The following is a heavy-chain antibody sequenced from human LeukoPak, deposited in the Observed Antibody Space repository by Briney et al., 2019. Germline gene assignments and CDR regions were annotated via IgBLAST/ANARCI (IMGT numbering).Heavy chain of an antibody. D-gene: IGHD1-26*01. CDR1: GFTFSSYW. V-gene: IGHV3-7*03. CDR3: AKSSGSGSYYSPDAFDI. J-gene: IGHJ3*02. Sequence: GGSLRLSCAASGFTFSSYWMSWVRQAPGKGLEWVANIKQDGSEKYYVDSVKGRFTISRDNAKNSLYLQMNSLRAEDTAVYYCAKSSGSGSYYSPDAFDIWGQGTMVTVSS. CDR2: IKQDGSEK.